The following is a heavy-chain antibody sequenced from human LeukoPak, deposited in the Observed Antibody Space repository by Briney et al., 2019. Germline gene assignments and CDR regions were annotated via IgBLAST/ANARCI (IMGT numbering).Heavy chain of an antibody. CDR1: GFTFSSYA. D-gene: IGHD3-10*01. CDR3: AKDGGVWFGESNDY. V-gene: IGHV3-30*04. J-gene: IGHJ4*02. Sequence: PGGSLRLSCAASGFTFSSYAMHWVRQAPGKGLEWVAVISYDGSNKYYADSVKGRFTISRDNFKNTLYLQMNSLRAEDTAVYYCAKDGGVWFGESNDYWGQGTLVTVSS. CDR2: ISYDGSNK.